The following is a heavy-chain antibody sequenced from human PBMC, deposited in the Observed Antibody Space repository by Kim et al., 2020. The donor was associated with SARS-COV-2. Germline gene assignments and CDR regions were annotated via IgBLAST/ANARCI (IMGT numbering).Heavy chain of an antibody. CDR2: IYHSGST. CDR1: GGSISSSNW. V-gene: IGHV4-4*02. D-gene: IGHD6-13*01. Sequence: SETLSLTCAVSGGSISSSNWWSWVRQPPGKGLEWIGEIYHSGSTNYNPSLKSRVTISVDKSKNQFSLKLSSVTAADTAVYYCAGVGSSWQKGYGMDVWGQGTTVTVSS. J-gene: IGHJ6*02. CDR3: AGVGSSWQKGYGMDV.